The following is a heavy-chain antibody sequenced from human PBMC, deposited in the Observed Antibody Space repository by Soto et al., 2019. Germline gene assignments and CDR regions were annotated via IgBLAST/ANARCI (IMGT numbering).Heavy chain of an antibody. Sequence: GGSLRLSCAASGFTFSSYDMHWVRQAPGKGLEWVSAIGTAGDTYYPGSVKGRFTISRENAKNSLYLQMNSLRAGDTAVYYCARGGGCSSTSCYLSYWGQGTLVTVSS. J-gene: IGHJ4*02. V-gene: IGHV3-13*01. CDR1: GFTFSSYD. CDR3: ARGGGCSSTSCYLSY. D-gene: IGHD2-2*01. CDR2: IGTAGDT.